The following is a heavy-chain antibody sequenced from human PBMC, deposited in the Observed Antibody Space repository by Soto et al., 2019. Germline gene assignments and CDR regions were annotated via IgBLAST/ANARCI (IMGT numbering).Heavy chain of an antibody. J-gene: IGHJ4*02. CDR3: AKDRFMYNSGSTGLDY. CDR2: ISYDGSNK. V-gene: IGHV3-30*18. CDR1: GFTFSSYG. Sequence: QVQLVESGGGVVQPGRSLRLSCAASGFTFSSYGMHWVRQAPGKGLEWVAVISYDGSNKYYADSVKGRFTISRDNSKNTLYLQMNSLRAEDTAVYYCAKDRFMYNSGSTGLDYWGQGTLVTVSS. D-gene: IGHD1-20*01.